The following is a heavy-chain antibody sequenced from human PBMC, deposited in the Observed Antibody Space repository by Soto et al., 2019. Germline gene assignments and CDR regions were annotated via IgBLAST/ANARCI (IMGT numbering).Heavy chain of an antibody. J-gene: IGHJ4*02. CDR1: GGTFSSYA. D-gene: IGHD4-17*01. V-gene: IGHV1-69*13. Sequence: ASVKVSCKASGGTFSSYAISWVRQAPGQGLEWMGGIIPIFGTANYAQKFQGRATITADESTSTAYMELSSLRSEDTAVYYCARDTTVTGYYFDYWGQGTLVTVSS. CDR3: ARDTTVTGYYFDY. CDR2: IIPIFGTA.